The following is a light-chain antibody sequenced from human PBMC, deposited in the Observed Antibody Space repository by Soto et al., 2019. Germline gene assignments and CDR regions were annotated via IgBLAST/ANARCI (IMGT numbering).Light chain of an antibody. CDR1: QGISNY. Sequence: DIQMTQSPSSLSASVGDRVTLTCRASQGISNYLAWYQQKPGKVPKLLIYAASTLQSGVPSRFSGSGSGTDFTLTISSLQPEDVATYYCQKYNSAPRTFGQGTKV. J-gene: IGKJ1*01. CDR3: QKYNSAPRT. V-gene: IGKV1-27*01. CDR2: AAS.